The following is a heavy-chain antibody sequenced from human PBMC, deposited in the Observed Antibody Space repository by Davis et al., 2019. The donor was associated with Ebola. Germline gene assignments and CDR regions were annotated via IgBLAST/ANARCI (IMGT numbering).Heavy chain of an antibody. CDR2: IYYSGST. V-gene: IGHV4-59*12. J-gene: IGHJ5*02. Sequence: MPSETLSLTCTVSGGSISSYYWSWIRQPPGKGLEWIGYIYYSGSTNYNPSLKSRVTISVDTSKNQFSLKLSSVTAADTAVYYCARGRSILTGYRRFDPWGQGTLVTASS. CDR1: GGSISSYY. CDR3: ARGRSILTGYRRFDP. D-gene: IGHD3-9*01.